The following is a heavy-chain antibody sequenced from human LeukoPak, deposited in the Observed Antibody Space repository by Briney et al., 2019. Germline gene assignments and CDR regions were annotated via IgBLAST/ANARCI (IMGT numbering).Heavy chain of an antibody. CDR2: INPSGGST. CDR3: ASLRDGYNSFDY. D-gene: IGHD5-24*01. CDR1: GYTFTSYY. J-gene: IGHJ4*02. V-gene: IGHV1-46*03. Sequence: ASVKVSCKASGYTFTSYYMHWVRQAPGQGLEWMGIINPSGGSTSYAQKLQGRVTMTRDTSTSTVYMELGSLRSEDTAVYYRASLRDGYNSFDYWGQGTLVTVSS.